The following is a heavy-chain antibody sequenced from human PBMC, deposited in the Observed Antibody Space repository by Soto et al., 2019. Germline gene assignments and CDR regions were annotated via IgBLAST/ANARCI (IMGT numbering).Heavy chain of an antibody. CDR3: ARDRLEMATIFGFDY. Sequence: GGSLRLSCAASGFTFSSYAMHWVRQAPGKGLEWVAVISYDGSNKYYADSVKGRFTISRDNSKNTLYLQMNSLRAEDTAVYYCARDRLEMATIFGFDYWGQGTLVTVSS. J-gene: IGHJ4*02. CDR2: ISYDGSNK. CDR1: GFTFSSYA. D-gene: IGHD3-3*01. V-gene: IGHV3-30-3*01.